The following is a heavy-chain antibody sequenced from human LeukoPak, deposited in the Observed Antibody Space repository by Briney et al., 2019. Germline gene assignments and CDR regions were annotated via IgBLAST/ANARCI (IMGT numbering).Heavy chain of an antibody. Sequence: GASVKVSCKASGYTFTGYYMHWVRQAPGQGLEWMGWISAYNGNTNYAQKLQGRVTMTTDTSTSTAYMELRSLRSDDTAVYYCARDKVWFGELSHANWFDPWGQGTLVTVSS. D-gene: IGHD3-10*01. J-gene: IGHJ5*02. CDR3: ARDKVWFGELSHANWFDP. V-gene: IGHV1-18*04. CDR1: GYTFTGYY. CDR2: ISAYNGNT.